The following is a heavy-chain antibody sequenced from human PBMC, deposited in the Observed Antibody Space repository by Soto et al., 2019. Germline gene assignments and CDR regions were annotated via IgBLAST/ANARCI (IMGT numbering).Heavy chain of an antibody. CDR3: ARVATTVTHLDY. CDR2: IIPIFGTA. CDR1: GGTFSSYA. D-gene: IGHD4-17*01. V-gene: IGHV1-69*13. J-gene: IGHJ4*02. Sequence: GASVKVSCKASGGTFSSYAISWVRQAPGQGLEWMGGIIPIFGTANYAQKFQGRFTITADESTSTAYMELSSLRSEDTAVYYCARVATTVTHLDYWGQGTLVTVSS.